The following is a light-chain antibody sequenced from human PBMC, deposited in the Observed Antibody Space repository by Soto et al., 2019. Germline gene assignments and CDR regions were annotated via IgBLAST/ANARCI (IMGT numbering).Light chain of an antibody. V-gene: IGKV1-6*01. CDR2: AAS. J-gene: IGKJ1*01. CDR1: QDIGND. CDR3: QQYGSSPWT. Sequence: ATQMTQSPSSLSASVGDRVTITCRASQDIGNDLGWYQQKPGKAPKLLIYAASSLQSGVPSRFSGSGSGTDFTLTISSLQPEDFAVYYCQQYGSSPWTFGQGTKVDI.